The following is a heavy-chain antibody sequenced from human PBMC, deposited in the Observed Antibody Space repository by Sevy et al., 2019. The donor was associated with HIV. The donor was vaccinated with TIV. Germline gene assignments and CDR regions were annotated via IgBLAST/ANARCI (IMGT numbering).Heavy chain of an antibody. D-gene: IGHD3-16*01. CDR2: INTYNGNT. J-gene: IGHJ5*01. V-gene: IGHV1-18*01. CDR1: GYTFTTYG. CDR3: ARKRNLGGPSDS. Sequence: ASVTVSCKPSGYTFTTYGISWVRQAPGQGLEWMGWINTYNGNTNYAQKLQGRVTMTADTSTTTAYMELRSLRADDTAVYYCARKRNLGGPSDSWGQGTLVTVSS.